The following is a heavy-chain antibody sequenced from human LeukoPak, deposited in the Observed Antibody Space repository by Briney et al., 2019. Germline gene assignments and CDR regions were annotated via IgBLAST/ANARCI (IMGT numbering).Heavy chain of an antibody. V-gene: IGHV4-4*07. Sequence: SETLSLTCDVSGASISGYWWSWIRQPAGKGLEWIGRMYTNGDTNYNPALKGRVTVSVDTSKNLFSLKLISVTAADTAVYYGARAPAGCGGTCSFDSWGQGTLVTVSS. CDR1: GASISGYW. CDR3: ARAPAGCGGTCSFDS. D-gene: IGHD2-15*01. J-gene: IGHJ4*02. CDR2: MYTNGDT.